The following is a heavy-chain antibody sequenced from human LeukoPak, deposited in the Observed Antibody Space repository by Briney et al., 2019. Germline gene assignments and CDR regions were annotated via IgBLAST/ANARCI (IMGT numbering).Heavy chain of an antibody. Sequence: ASVKVSCKVSGYTLTELSMHWVRQAPGKGLEWMGGFDPEGGETIYAQKFQGRVTMTEDTSTDTAYMELSSLRSEDTAVYYCATGGIAVAGTGNWFDPWGQGTLVTVSS. CDR3: ATGGIAVAGTGNWFDP. D-gene: IGHD6-19*01. CDR1: GYTLTELS. V-gene: IGHV1-24*01. CDR2: FDPEGGET. J-gene: IGHJ5*02.